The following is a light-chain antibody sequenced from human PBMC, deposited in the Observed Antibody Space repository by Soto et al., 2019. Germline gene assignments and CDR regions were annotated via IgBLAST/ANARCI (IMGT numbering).Light chain of an antibody. J-gene: IGKJ3*01. V-gene: IGKV3-20*01. CDR1: QSVTNNY. CDR2: GAS. Sequence: ERVLTQSPGTLSLSPGERGTLSCRASQSVTNNYLAWYQQKPGQAPRLLIYGASRRAAGIPDRFSGSGSGTDFTLTISRLEPEDFAVYYCQQYGRSPPITFGPGTKVDI. CDR3: QQYGRSPPIT.